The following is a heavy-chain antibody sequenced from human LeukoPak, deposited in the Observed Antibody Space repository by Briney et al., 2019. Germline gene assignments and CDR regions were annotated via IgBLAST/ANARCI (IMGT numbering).Heavy chain of an antibody. Sequence: GGSLRLSCAASGFTFTSYGMSWVRQAPGKGLEWVSFISGTALSTYYADSVKGRFTISRDNSKSTLFMQMNSLRVEDKAVYYCAKLMRHMMEDVYDIWGQGTMVTVSS. D-gene: IGHD3-16*01. CDR3: AKLMRHMMEDVYDI. CDR1: GFTFTSYG. CDR2: ISGTALST. V-gene: IGHV3-23*01. J-gene: IGHJ3*02.